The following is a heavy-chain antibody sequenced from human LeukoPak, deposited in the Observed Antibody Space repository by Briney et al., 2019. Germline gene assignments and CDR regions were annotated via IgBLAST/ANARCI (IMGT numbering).Heavy chain of an antibody. CDR2: IYYSGST. Sequence: SETLSLTCTVSGGSISSYYWSWIRQPPGKGLEWIGYIYYSGSTNYNPSLKSRVTISVDTSMNQFSLKLSSVTAADTAVYYCARGTDYVWGSYRYTRKNWFDPWAREPWSPSPQ. CDR3: ARGTDYVWGSYRYTRKNWFDP. D-gene: IGHD3-16*02. J-gene: IGHJ5*02. CDR1: GGSISSYY. V-gene: IGHV4-59*01.